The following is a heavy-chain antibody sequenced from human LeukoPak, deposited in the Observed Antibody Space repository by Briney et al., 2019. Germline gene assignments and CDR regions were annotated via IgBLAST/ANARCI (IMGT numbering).Heavy chain of an antibody. CDR3: ARIVWGQQLVPPLYYYYGMDV. J-gene: IGHJ6*02. CDR2: IDWDDDK. D-gene: IGHD6-13*01. V-gene: IGHV2-70*11. Sequence: SGPTLVNPTQTLTLTCTFSGFSLSTSGMCVSWIRQPPGKTLEWLARIDWDDDKYHSTSLKTRLTISKDTSKNQVVLTMTNMDPVDTATYYCARIVWGQQLVPPLYYYYGMDVWGQGTTVTVSS. CDR1: GFSLSTSGMC.